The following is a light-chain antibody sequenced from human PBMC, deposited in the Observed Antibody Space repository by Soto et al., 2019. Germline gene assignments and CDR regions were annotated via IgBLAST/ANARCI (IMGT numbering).Light chain of an antibody. J-gene: IGLJ1*01. CDR1: SSDVGSYNL. Sequence: QSALTQPASVSGSPGQSITISCTGTSSDVGSYNLVSWYQQHPGKAPKLMIYEVSKRPSGVSNRFSGSKSGNTACLTISGLQAEDEADYYCCSYAGSSTPYVFGTGTKVTVL. V-gene: IGLV2-23*02. CDR2: EVS. CDR3: CSYAGSSTPYV.